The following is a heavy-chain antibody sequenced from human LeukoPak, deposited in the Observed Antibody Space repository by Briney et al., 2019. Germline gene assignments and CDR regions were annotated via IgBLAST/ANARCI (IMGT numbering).Heavy chain of an antibody. CDR2: ISYDGSNK. D-gene: IGHD5-12*01. CDR3: AKSAGNSGAGGGYFEY. V-gene: IGHV3-30*19. CDR1: GFTFRSYG. J-gene: IGHJ4*02. Sequence: GGSLRLSCAASGFTFRSYGMHWVRQAPGKGLEWVAVISYDGSNKYYADSVKGRFTISSDNSKNTLYLQMNSLRAEDTAVYYCAKSAGNSGAGGGYFEYWGQGTLVTVSS.